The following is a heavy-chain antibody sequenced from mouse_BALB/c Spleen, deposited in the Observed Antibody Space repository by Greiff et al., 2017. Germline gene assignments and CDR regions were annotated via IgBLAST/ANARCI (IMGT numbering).Heavy chain of an antibody. Sequence: VKLQESGPGLVAPSQSLSITCTVSGFSLTGYGVNWVRQPPGKGLEWLGMIWGDGSTDYNSALKSRLSISKDNAKSQVFLKMNSLQTDDSARYYCARDRELRLRGAMDYWGQGTSVTVSS. V-gene: IGHV2-6-7*01. J-gene: IGHJ4*01. D-gene: IGHD1-2*01. CDR2: IWGDGST. CDR3: ARDRELRLRGAMDY. CDR1: GFSLTGYG.